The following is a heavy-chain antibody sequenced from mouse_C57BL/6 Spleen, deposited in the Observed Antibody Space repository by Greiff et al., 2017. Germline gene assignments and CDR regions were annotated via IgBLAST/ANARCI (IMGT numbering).Heavy chain of an antibody. Sequence: EVQLQQSGPELVKPGASVKISCKASGYSFTGYYMNWVKQSPEKSLEWIGEINPSTGGTTYNQKFKAKATLTVDKSSSTAYMQLKSLTSEDSAVYYCARDYYGSSYDFAYWGQGTLVTVSA. CDR1: GYSFTGYY. CDR2: INPSTGGT. J-gene: IGHJ3*01. CDR3: ARDYYGSSYDFAY. D-gene: IGHD1-1*01. V-gene: IGHV1-42*01.